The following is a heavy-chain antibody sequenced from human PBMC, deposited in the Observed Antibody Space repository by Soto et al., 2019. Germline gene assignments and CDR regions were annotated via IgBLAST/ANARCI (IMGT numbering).Heavy chain of an antibody. D-gene: IGHD6-25*01. CDR2: ISHDGSKA. V-gene: IGHV3-30*18. Sequence: QVQLVESGGGVVQPGKSLRLSCAASGFIFRSYGVHWVRQAPGKGLEWVAVISHDGSKAYYADAVNGRFTISRDNAKNTVYLQMNSLRAEDTAVYYCAKQGIEAAGTDYFDYWGQGAQVTVAS. J-gene: IGHJ4*02. CDR3: AKQGIEAAGTDYFDY. CDR1: GFIFRSYG.